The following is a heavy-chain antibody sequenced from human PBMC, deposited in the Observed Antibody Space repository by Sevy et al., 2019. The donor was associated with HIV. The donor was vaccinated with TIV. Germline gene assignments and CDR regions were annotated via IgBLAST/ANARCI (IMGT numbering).Heavy chain of an antibody. CDR3: ARGGEAVVPSPVIGLGPWAKYWSFDL. D-gene: IGHD6-19*01. J-gene: IGHJ2*01. V-gene: IGHV4-34*01. Sequence: SETLSLTCAVSGGSFGGFSWNWIPQPPGKGLEWIGEVDHYSPSLKSRVTISLDKSKNQFSLKLNSMTAADTAVYYCARGGEAVVPSPVIGLGPWAKYWSFDLWGRGTLVTVSS. CDR1: GGSFGGFS. CDR2: VDH.